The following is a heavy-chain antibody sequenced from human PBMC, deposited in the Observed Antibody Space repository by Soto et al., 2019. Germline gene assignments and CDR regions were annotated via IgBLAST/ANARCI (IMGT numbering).Heavy chain of an antibody. V-gene: IGHV3-23*01. CDR1: GFTVSIYA. D-gene: IGHD7-27*01. Sequence: EVQLLESGGGLVQPGGSLRLSCAASGFTVSIYAMTWVRQAPGTGLEWVSSISGSGGDTYYADSVKGRFTISRDNSKNTPYLQMNSLRAEDTAVYHCARRPWDYGTDVWGQGTTVTVSS. J-gene: IGHJ6*02. CDR3: ARRPWDYGTDV. CDR2: ISGSGGDT.